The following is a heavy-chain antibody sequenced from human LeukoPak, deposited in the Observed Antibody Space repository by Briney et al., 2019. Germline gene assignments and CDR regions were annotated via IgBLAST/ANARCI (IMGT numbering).Heavy chain of an antibody. J-gene: IGHJ4*02. D-gene: IGHD2-15*01. Sequence: GGSLRLSCAASGFTFSSYGMHWARQAPGKGLEWVAVIWYDGSNKYYADSVKGRFTISRDNSKNTLYLQMSSLRAEDTAVYYCARDHDVDCSGGSCYCDYWGQGTLVTVSS. V-gene: IGHV3-33*01. CDR3: ARDHDVDCSGGSCYCDY. CDR1: GFTFSSYG. CDR2: IWYDGSNK.